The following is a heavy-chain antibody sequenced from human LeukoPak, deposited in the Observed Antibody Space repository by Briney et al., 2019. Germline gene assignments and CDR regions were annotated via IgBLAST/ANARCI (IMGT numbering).Heavy chain of an antibody. D-gene: IGHD3-16*02. CDR2: INHSGST. V-gene: IGHV4-34*01. CDR3: AGGTSYDYVWGSYRCPFDY. CDR1: GGSFSGYY. J-gene: IGHJ4*02. Sequence: KPSETLSLTCAVYGGSFSGYYWSWIRQPPGKGLEWIGEINHSGSTNYNPSLKSRVTISVDTSKNQFSLKLSSVTAADMAVYYCAGGTSYDYVWGSYRCPFDYWGQGTLVTVSS.